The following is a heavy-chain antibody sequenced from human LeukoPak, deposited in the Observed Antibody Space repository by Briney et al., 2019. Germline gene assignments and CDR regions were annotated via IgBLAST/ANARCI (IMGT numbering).Heavy chain of an antibody. V-gene: IGHV4-30-2*01. J-gene: IGHJ4*02. CDR3: ARGGVVATI. D-gene: IGHD5-12*01. CDR1: GGSISSGGYS. Sequence: SETLSLTCAVSGGSISSGGYSWSWIRQPPGKGLEWIGYIYHSGSTYYNPSLKSRVTISVDRSKNQFSLKLSSVTAADTGVYYCARGGVVATIWGQGTLVTVSS. CDR2: IYHSGST.